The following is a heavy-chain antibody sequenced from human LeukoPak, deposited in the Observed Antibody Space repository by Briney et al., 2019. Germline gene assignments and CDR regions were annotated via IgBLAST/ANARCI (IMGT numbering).Heavy chain of an antibody. CDR2: IDHSGST. Sequence: SETLSLTCSVSGYSISSGHYWGWIRQPPGKGLEWIGSIDHSGSTYYNPSLKSRVTISVDTSKNHFSLKLSSVTAADTAVYYCARDIGYYSGWNFDYWGQGTLVTVSS. D-gene: IGHD6-19*01. CDR1: GYSISSGHY. J-gene: IGHJ4*02. CDR3: ARDIGYYSGWNFDY. V-gene: IGHV4-38-2*02.